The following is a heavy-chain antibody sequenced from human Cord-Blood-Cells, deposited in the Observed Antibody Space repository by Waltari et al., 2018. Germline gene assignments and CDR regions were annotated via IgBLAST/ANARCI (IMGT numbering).Heavy chain of an antibody. J-gene: IGHJ3*02. CDR2: IYHSGGT. V-gene: IGHV4-38-2*02. D-gene: IGHD3-10*01. CDR1: GYSISSGYY. CDR3: ARDYYGSGSDAFDI. Sequence: QVQLQESGPGLVKPSETLSLTCTVSGYSISSGYYWGWIPQPPGKGLEWIGRIYHSGGTYYNPFLKSRVTISVDTSKNQFSLKLSSVTAADTAVYYCARDYYGSGSDAFDIWGQGTMVTVSS.